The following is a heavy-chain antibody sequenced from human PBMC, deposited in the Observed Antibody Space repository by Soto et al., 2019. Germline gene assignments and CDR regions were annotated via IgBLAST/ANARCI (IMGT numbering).Heavy chain of an antibody. D-gene: IGHD6-6*01. CDR3: AVSIGARYFDY. Sequence: SETLSLTCTVSGGSISSGDYYWSWIRQPPGKGLEWIGYIYYSGSTYYNPSLKSRVTISVDTSKNQFSLKLSSVTAADTAVYYCAVSIGARYFDYWGQGTLVTVPQ. V-gene: IGHV4-30-4*01. CDR1: GGSISSGDYY. J-gene: IGHJ4*02. CDR2: IYYSGST.